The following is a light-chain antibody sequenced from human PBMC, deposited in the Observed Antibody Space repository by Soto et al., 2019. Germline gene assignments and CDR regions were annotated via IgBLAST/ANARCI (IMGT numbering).Light chain of an antibody. CDR2: GAS. J-gene: IGKJ1*01. CDR1: ESVSSSY. CDR3: QQYGSSPRT. Sequence: EIVLTQSPGTLSLSPGERSTRACRSSESVSSSYLGWYQQKPGQAPRLLIYGASSRATGIPDRFAGSGSGTDFTLTISRLEPEDFAVYYCQQYGSSPRTFGQGTKVDIK. V-gene: IGKV3-20*01.